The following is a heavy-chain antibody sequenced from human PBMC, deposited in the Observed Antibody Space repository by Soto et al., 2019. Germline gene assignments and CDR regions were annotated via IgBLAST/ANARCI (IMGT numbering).Heavy chain of an antibody. V-gene: IGHV3-11*05. CDR1: GFTSSDYY. Sequence: PGGSLRLSCAVSGFTSSDYYMTWIRQAPGKGLEWVSYISSSTSHTNYADSVKGRFTISRDNAKNSLFLQMNSLRAEDTAVYYCARGRGAAADYFDFWGQGTLVTVSS. CDR3: ARGRGAAADYFDF. CDR2: ISSSTSHT. J-gene: IGHJ4*02. D-gene: IGHD6-13*01.